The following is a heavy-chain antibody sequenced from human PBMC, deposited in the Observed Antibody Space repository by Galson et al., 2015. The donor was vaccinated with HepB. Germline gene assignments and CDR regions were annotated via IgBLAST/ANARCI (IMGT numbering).Heavy chain of an antibody. V-gene: IGHV1-18*04. J-gene: IGHJ4*02. D-gene: IGHD6-19*01. CDR1: GSTFTSYV. Sequence: SVTVSCKASGSTFTSYVISWVRQAPGQGLEWLGRISGYTGPTNYAQNLQNKVTMTTDTSTSTAYLELRRLKSDDTAIYYCARGGTGSDDWGQGTLVTVSS. CDR2: ISGYTGPT. CDR3: ARGGTGSDD.